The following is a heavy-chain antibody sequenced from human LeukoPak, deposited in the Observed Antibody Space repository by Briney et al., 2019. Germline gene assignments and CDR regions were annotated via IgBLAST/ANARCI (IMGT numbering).Heavy chain of an antibody. CDR3: ARATRGSSSWYHWFDP. J-gene: IGHJ5*02. V-gene: IGHV6-1*01. CDR2: TYYRSKWNN. D-gene: IGHD6-13*01. CDR1: GDSVSSNSAA. Sequence: SQTLSLTCAISGDSVSSNSAAWNWIRQSPSRGLEWLGRTYYRSKWNNDYAVSVKSRITINPDTSKSQFSLQLNSVTPEDTAVYYCARATRGSSSWYHWFDPWGQGTLVTVSS.